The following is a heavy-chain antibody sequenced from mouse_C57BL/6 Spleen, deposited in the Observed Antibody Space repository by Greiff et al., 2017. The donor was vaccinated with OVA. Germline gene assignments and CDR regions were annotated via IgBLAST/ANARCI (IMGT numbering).Heavy chain of an antibody. Sequence: EVQLQQSGPELVKPGASVKISCKASGYTFTDYYMNWVKQSHGKSLEWIGDINPNNGGTSYNQKFKGKATLTVDKSSSTAYMELRSLTSEDSAVYYCARSRDYYGSSDGDFDYWGQGTTLTVSS. D-gene: IGHD1-1*01. CDR2: INPNNGGT. CDR1: GYTFTDYY. V-gene: IGHV1-26*01. J-gene: IGHJ2*01. CDR3: ARSRDYYGSSDGDFDY.